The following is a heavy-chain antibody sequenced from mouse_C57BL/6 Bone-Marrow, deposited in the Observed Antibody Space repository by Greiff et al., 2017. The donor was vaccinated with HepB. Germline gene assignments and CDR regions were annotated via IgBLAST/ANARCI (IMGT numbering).Heavy chain of an antibody. Sequence: EVQLQQSGPGLVKPSQSLSLTCSVTGYSITSGYYWNWIRQFPGNKLEWMGYISYDGSNNYNPSLKNRISITRDTSKNQFFLKLNSVTTEDTATYYCARDYYSNYERFAYWGQGTSVTVSS. CDR3: ARDYYSNYERFAY. D-gene: IGHD2-5*01. CDR1: GYSITSGYY. J-gene: IGHJ4*01. CDR2: ISYDGSN. V-gene: IGHV3-6*01.